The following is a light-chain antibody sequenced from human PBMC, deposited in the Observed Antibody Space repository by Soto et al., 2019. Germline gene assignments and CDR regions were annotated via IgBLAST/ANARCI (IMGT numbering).Light chain of an antibody. CDR3: QQSYSTPSWT. Sequence: DIQMTQSPSSLSASVGDRVTITCQASQDISNYLNWYQQKPGKAPKLLIYDASNLETGVPSRFSGSGSGTDFTLTVSSLQPEDFATYYCQQSYSTPSWTFGQGTKVEIK. J-gene: IGKJ1*01. CDR2: DAS. V-gene: IGKV1-39*01. CDR1: QDISNY.